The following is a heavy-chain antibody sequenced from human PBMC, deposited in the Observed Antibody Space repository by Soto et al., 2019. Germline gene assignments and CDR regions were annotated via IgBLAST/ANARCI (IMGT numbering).Heavy chain of an antibody. CDR2: IYPGDSDT. J-gene: IGHJ4*02. CDR3: ARQIGYCSGGSCYRDY. CDR1: GYSFTSYW. D-gene: IGHD2-15*01. Sequence: GESLKLSCKGSGYSFTSYWIGWVRQMPGKGLEWMGIIYPGDSDTRYSPSFQGQVTISADKSISTAYLQWSSLKASDTAMYYCARQIGYCSGGSCYRDYWGQGTLVIVSS. V-gene: IGHV5-51*01.